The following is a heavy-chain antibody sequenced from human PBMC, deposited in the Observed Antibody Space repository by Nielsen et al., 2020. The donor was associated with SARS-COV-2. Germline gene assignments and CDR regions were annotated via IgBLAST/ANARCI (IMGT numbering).Heavy chain of an antibody. CDR3: ARDSEEGGIVVVVAATLPFDY. CDR2: ISSSSSYI. V-gene: IGHV3-21*01. J-gene: IGHJ4*02. Sequence: WIRQPPEKGLEWVSSISSSSSYIYYADSVKGRFTISRDNAKNSLYLQMNSLRAEDTAVYYCARDSEEGGIVVVVAATLPFDYWGQGTLVTVSS. D-gene: IGHD2-15*01.